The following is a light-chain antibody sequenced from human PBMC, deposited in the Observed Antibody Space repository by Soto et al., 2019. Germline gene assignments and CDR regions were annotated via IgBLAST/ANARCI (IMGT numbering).Light chain of an antibody. J-gene: IGLJ1*01. CDR3: SSFTTSTTYV. V-gene: IGLV2-18*02. Sequence: QSVLTQPPSVSGAPGQRVSISCTGTSSDVGSYNRVSWYQQPPGTAPKLIIYEVNNRPSGVPDRFSGSKSGNTASLTISGLQAEDEADYYCSSFTTSTTYVFGTGTKVTVL. CDR1: SSDVGSYNR. CDR2: EVN.